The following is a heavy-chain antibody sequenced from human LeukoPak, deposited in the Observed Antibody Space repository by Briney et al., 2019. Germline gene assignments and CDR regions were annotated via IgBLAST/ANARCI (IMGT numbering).Heavy chain of an antibody. CDR3: ARAKTMIIVVSLFDY. J-gene: IGHJ4*02. V-gene: IGHV1-2*02. D-gene: IGHD3-22*01. Sequence: GASVKVSCKASGYTFTGYYMHWVRQAPGQGLEWMGWINPNSGGTNYAQKVQGRVTMTRDTSISTAFMELSRLTSDDTAVYYCARAKTMIIVVSLFDYWGQGTLVTVSS. CDR1: GYTFTGYY. CDR2: INPNSGGT.